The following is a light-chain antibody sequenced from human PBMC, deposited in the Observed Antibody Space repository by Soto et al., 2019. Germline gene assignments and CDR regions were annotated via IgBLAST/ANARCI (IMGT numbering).Light chain of an antibody. J-gene: IGLJ1*01. CDR2: SNN. Sequence: QSVVTQPPSASGTPGQRVTISCSGSSSNIGSNTVNWYQQLPGTAPKLLIYSNNQRPSGVPDRFSGSKSGTSASLAISELQSEDEADYYCAAWDDSLNGYVFGTGTKVTVL. CDR1: SSNIGSNT. V-gene: IGLV1-44*01. CDR3: AAWDDSLNGYV.